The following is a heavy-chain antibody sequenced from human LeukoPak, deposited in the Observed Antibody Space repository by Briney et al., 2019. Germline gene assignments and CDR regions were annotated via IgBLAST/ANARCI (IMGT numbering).Heavy chain of an antibody. Sequence: ASVTVSCTASGYTFTSYDINWVRQATGQGLEWMGWMNPNSGNTGYAQKFQGRVTITRNTSISTAYMELSSLRSEDTAVYYCARAGEWELLGDWFDPWGQGTLVTVSS. CDR3: ARAGEWELLGDWFDP. V-gene: IGHV1-8*03. D-gene: IGHD1-26*01. CDR1: GYTFTSYD. CDR2: MNPNSGNT. J-gene: IGHJ5*02.